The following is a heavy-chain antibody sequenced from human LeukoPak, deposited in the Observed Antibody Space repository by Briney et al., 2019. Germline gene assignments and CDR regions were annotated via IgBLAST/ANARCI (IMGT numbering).Heavy chain of an antibody. V-gene: IGHV4-59*12. CDR2: IYYSGST. CDR1: GGSISSYY. D-gene: IGHD3-22*01. Sequence: SETLSLTCTVSGGSISSYYWSWIRQPPGKGLEWIGYIYYSGSTNYNPSLKSRVTISVDTSKNRFSLKLSSVTAADTAVYYCARGMIYSFDYWGQGTLVTVSS. J-gene: IGHJ4*02. CDR3: ARGMIYSFDY.